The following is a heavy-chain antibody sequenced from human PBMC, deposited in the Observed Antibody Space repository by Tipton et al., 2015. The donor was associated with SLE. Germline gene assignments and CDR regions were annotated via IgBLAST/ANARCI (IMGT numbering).Heavy chain of an antibody. D-gene: IGHD6-6*01. CDR3: ARLGSSLPADY. Sequence: TLSLTCAVYGGSFSGYYWSWIRQPPGKGLEWIGEINHSGSTNYNQFLKSRITISVDTSKNQFSLKLSSVTAADTAVYYCARLGSSLPADYWGQGSLVTGSS. V-gene: IGHV4-34*01. CDR1: GGSFSGYY. CDR2: INHSGST. J-gene: IGHJ4*02.